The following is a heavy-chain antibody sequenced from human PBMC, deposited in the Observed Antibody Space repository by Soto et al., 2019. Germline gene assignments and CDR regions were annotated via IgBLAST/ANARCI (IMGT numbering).Heavy chain of an antibody. CDR3: ARVGGSSSWLDY. Sequence: SETLSLTCAVYGGSFSGYYWSWIRQPPGKGLEWIGEINHSGSTNYNPSLKSRVTISVDTSKNQFSLKLSSVTAADTAVYYCARVGGSSSWLDYWGQGTLVTVSS. CDR1: GGSFSGYY. D-gene: IGHD6-13*01. J-gene: IGHJ4*02. CDR2: INHSGST. V-gene: IGHV4-34*01.